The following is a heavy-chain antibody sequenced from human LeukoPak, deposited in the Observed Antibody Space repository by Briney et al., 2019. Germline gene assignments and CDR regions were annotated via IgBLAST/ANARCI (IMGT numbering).Heavy chain of an antibody. Sequence: PSETPSLTCTVSGGSISSGDYYWSWIRQPPGKGLEWIGYIYYSGSTYYNPSLKSRVTISVDTSKNQFSLKLSSVTAADTAVYYCARVLSGSNFDSWGHGTLVTVSS. V-gene: IGHV4-30-4*01. CDR2: IYYSGST. CDR3: ARVLSGSNFDS. D-gene: IGHD3-22*01. J-gene: IGHJ4*01. CDR1: GGSISSGDYY.